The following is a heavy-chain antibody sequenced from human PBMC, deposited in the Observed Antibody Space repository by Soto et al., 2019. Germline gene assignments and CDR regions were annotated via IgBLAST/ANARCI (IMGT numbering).Heavy chain of an antibody. CDR2: ISWDGGST. CDR1: GFTFDDYA. D-gene: IGHD3-3*01. J-gene: IGHJ6*02. V-gene: IGHV3-43D*04. Sequence: LRLSFAASGFTFDDYAMHWVRQAPGKGLEWVSLISWDGGSTYYADSVKGRFTISRDNSKNSLYLQMNSLRAEDTALYYCAKDMGTAYDFWSGYKGTYYYYGMDVWGQGTTVTVSS. CDR3: AKDMGTAYDFWSGYKGTYYYYGMDV.